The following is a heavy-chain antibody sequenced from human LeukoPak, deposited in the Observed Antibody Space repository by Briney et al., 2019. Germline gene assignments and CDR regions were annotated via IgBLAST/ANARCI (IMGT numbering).Heavy chain of an antibody. J-gene: IGHJ3*02. Sequence: GGSLRLSCAASRFTFSDYSMNWVRQAPGKGLEWVSTISSSGSYIFYEASVKGRFTISRDNARNSLYLQTNSLRAEDTAVYYCGSLDSREDSSSRWGPLDIWGQGTMVTVSS. CDR3: GSLDSREDSSSRWGPLDI. V-gene: IGHV3-21*01. CDR2: ISSSGSYI. CDR1: RFTFSDYS. D-gene: IGHD6-6*01.